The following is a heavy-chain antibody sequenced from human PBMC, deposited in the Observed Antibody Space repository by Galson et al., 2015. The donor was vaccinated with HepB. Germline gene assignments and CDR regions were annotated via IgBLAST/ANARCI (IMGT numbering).Heavy chain of an antibody. CDR1: GYTFTSYG. CDR2: ISAYNGNT. CDR3: ARGYPYCSSTSCYLGYYGMDV. V-gene: IGHV1-18*04. Sequence: SVKVSCKASGYTFTSYGISWVRQAPGQGLEWMGWISAYNGNTNYAQKLQGRVTMTTDTSTSTAYMELRSLRSDDTAVYYCARGYPYCSSTSCYLGYYGMDVWGQGTTVTVSS. D-gene: IGHD2-2*01. J-gene: IGHJ6*02.